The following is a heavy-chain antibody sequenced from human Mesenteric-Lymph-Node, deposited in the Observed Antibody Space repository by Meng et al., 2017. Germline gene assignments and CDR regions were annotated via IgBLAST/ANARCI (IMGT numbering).Heavy chain of an antibody. V-gene: IGHV1-69*04. D-gene: IGHD2-8*02. Sequence: SVKVSCKASGGTFSSYAISWVRQAPGQGLEWMGRIIPILGIANYAQKFQGRVTITADKSTSTAYMELSSLRSEDTAVYYCAANVVLGGAYYYYGMAVWGQGTMVTVSS. CDR2: IIPILGIA. CDR1: GGTFSSYA. J-gene: IGHJ6*02. CDR3: AANVVLGGAYYYYGMAV.